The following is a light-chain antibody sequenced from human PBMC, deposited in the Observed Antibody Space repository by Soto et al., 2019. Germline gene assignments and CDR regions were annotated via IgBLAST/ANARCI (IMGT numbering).Light chain of an antibody. J-gene: IGLJ3*02. CDR2: GNR. Sequence: QSVLTQPPSVSGAPGQRVTIPCTGNSSNLGAGYDVHWYQQLPGTAPKLVIYGNRNRPSVVPERFSGSKSGTSASLAITGIQAEDEGDYYSHEYDYSLTASVFGVGPKVTVL. CDR1: SSNLGAGYD. V-gene: IGLV1-40*01. CDR3: HEYDYSLTASV.